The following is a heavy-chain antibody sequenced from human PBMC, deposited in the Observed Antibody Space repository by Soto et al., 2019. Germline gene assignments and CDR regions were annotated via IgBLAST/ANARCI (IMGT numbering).Heavy chain of an antibody. J-gene: IGHJ6*01. Sequence: VKVSITASGGSMTRCAVIWVRQATGQGLEWTGGIIPMFGTANYAQKFQGRVTITAVESTSTAYMELSSLRSEDTAVYYCARTFHYESSGYYYHY. D-gene: IGHD3-22*01. V-gene: IGHV1-69*01. CDR2: IIPMFGTA. CDR1: GGSMTRCA. CDR3: ARTFHYESSGYYYHY.